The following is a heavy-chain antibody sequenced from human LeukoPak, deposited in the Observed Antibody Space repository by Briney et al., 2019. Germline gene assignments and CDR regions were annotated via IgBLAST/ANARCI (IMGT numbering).Heavy chain of an antibody. CDR3: ATGSGYSYPGWLDP. Sequence: SETLSLTCTVSGGSISSYYWSWIRQPPGKGLEWIGYIYYSGSTNYNPSLKSRVTISVDTSKNQFSLKLSSVTAADTAVYYCATGSGYSYPGWLDPWGQGTLVTVSS. CDR1: GGSISSYY. CDR2: IYYSGST. V-gene: IGHV4-59*01. D-gene: IGHD5-18*01. J-gene: IGHJ5*02.